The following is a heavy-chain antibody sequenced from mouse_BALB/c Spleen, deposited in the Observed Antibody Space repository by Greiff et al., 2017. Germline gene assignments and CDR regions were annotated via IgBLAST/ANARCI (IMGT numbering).Heavy chain of an antibody. CDR3: ASAGLRRRYYAMDY. CDR1: GFTFSSYA. J-gene: IGHJ4*01. V-gene: IGHV5-9-4*01. CDR2: ISSGGSYT. Sequence: EVKLMESGGGLVKPGGSLKLSCAASGFTFSSYAMSWVRQSPEKRLEWVAEISSGGSYTYYPDTVTGRFTISRDNAKNTLYLEMSSLRSEDTAMYYCASAGLRRRYYAMDYWGQGTSVTVSS. D-gene: IGHD3-1*01.